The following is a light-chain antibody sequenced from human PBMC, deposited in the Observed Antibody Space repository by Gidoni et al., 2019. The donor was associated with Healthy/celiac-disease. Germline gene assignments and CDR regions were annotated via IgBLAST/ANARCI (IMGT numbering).Light chain of an antibody. V-gene: IGLV2-14*01. J-gene: IGLJ2*01. CDR1: SSDVCVYNY. CDR2: DVR. CDR3: SSYTSSSTYVV. Sequence: QSALTQPASVSGSPGQSITISCTGTSSDVCVYNYVSWYQQHPGQAPKLMIYDVRNRPSAVSNRFSGSKSGNTASLTISGLQAEDEADYYCSSYTSSSTYVVFGGGTKLTVL.